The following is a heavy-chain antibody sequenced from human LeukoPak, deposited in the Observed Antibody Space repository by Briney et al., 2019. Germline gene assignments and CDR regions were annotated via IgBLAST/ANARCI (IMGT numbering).Heavy chain of an antibody. D-gene: IGHD3-10*01. CDR2: INHSGST. J-gene: IGHJ4*02. Sequence: SETLSLTCAVYGGSFSFYYWSWIRQPPGKGLEWIGEINHSGSTNYSPSLKSRVTISVDTSKDQLSLKLNSVTAADTAVYYCARDQVRGVLKYWGQGTLVTVSS. CDR3: ARDQVRGVLKY. CDR1: GGSFSFYY. V-gene: IGHV4-34*01.